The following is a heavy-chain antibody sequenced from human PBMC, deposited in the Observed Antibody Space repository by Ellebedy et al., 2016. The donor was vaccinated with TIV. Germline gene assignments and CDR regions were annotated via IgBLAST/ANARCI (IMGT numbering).Heavy chain of an antibody. D-gene: IGHD2/OR15-2a*01. V-gene: IGHV4-4*02. CDR3: ARDWTRGGGYFLSWFDP. CDR2: VYHTGHT. Sequence: MPSETLSLTCGVSGDSINSDNFWSWVRQSPGRGLEWIGEVYHTGHTNYNPSLRIRVPISVDKSKSQFSLRLTSVTAADTAVYYCARDWTRGGGYFLSWFDPWGQGTLVTVSS. CDR1: GDSINSDNF. J-gene: IGHJ5*02.